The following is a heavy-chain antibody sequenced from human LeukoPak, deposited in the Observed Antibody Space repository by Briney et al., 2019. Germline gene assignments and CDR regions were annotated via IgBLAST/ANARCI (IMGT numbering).Heavy chain of an antibody. J-gene: IGHJ4*02. CDR3: ARDGSGWSAY. V-gene: IGHV3-7*04. CDR2: VRQDGSEK. Sequence: GGSLRLSCAASGFTFNNAWMSWLRQAPGKGLEWVANVRQDGSEKYSVDSVKGRFTTSRDNAKNSLYLQMNSLRAEDTAVYYCARDGSGWSAYWGQGTLVTVSS. CDR1: GFTFNNAW. D-gene: IGHD6-19*01.